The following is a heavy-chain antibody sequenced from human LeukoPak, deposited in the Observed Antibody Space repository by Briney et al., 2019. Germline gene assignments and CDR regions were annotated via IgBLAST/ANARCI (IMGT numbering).Heavy chain of an antibody. CDR3: TTTAALYYDFWSGPNWFDP. D-gene: IGHD3-3*01. V-gene: IGHV3-15*01. Sequence: GGSLRLSCAASGFTFSNAWMKSKTDGGTTDYAAPVKGRFTSSRDDSKNTLYLQMNSLKTEDTAVYYCTTTAALYYDFWSGPNWFDPWGQGTLVTVSS. CDR2: SKTDGGTT. CDR1: GFTFSNAW. J-gene: IGHJ5*02.